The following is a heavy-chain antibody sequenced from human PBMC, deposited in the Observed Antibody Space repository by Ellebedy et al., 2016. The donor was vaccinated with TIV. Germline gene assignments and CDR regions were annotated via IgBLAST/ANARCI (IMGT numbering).Heavy chain of an antibody. CDR2: IHYSGTA. D-gene: IGHD3-3*02. Sequence: MPSETLSLTCTVSGGSISGSHWSRIRQPPGKGLEYIGYIHYSGTARYESALNSRATISVDTSKNQVYLKLTSVTAADTAVYYCARHRSIYGPGFPFDSWGQGILVTVSS. CDR3: ARHRSIYGPGFPFDS. V-gene: IGHV4-59*08. J-gene: IGHJ4*02. CDR1: GGSISGSH.